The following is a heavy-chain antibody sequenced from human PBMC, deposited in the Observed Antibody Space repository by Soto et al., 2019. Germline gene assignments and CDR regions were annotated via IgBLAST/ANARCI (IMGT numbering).Heavy chain of an antibody. D-gene: IGHD6-6*01. CDR3: ARGVRQLGRYYYYMDV. Sequence: PSETLSLTCAVYGGYFSGYYWSWIRQPPGKGLEWIGEINHSGSTNYNPSLKSRVTISVDTSKNQFSLKLSSVTAADTAVYYCARGVRQLGRYYYYMDVWGKGTTVTVSS. CDR1: GGYFSGYY. CDR2: INHSGST. J-gene: IGHJ6*03. V-gene: IGHV4-34*01.